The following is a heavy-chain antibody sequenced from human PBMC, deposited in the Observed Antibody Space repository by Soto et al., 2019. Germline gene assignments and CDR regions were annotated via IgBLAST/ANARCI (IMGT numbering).Heavy chain of an antibody. V-gene: IGHV3-21*01. Sequence: VQLVESGGGLVKPGGSLRLSCTASGFTFSTYTMNWVRQAPGKGLEWVSSISSTSTYIFNADSVKGRFTISRDNAKNSRFLEMSSLRAEETAVYYCARGEDIGEPLFDYWGQGTLVTVSS. CDR1: GFTFSTYT. CDR2: ISSTSTYI. CDR3: ARGEDIGEPLFDY. D-gene: IGHD4-17*01. J-gene: IGHJ4*02.